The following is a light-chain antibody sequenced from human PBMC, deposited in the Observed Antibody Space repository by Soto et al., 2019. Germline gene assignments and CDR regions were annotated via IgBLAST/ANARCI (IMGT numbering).Light chain of an antibody. V-gene: IGLV2-18*02. Sequence: QSALTQPPSVSGSPGQSVTISCTGTSSDVGSYNRVSWYQQPPGTAPKLMICQVSNRPSGVPDRFSGSKSGNTASLTISGLPAEDEADYYCSSYTSSGTWVFGGGTQLTVL. CDR3: SSYTSSGTWV. J-gene: IGLJ3*02. CDR2: QVS. CDR1: SSDVGSYNR.